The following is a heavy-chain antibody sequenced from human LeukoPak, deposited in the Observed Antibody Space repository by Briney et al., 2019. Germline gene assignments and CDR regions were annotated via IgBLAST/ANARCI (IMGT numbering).Heavy chain of an antibody. Sequence: GGSLRLSCAASGFTFSSYAMSWVRQAPGKGLEWVSAVSGSGGSTYYADSVKGRFTTSRDNSKNTLYLQMNSLRAEDAAVYYCAKLSYIAAAAPHFDYWGQGTLVTVSS. V-gene: IGHV3-23*01. J-gene: IGHJ4*02. D-gene: IGHD6-13*01. CDR1: GFTFSSYA. CDR2: VSGSGGST. CDR3: AKLSYIAAAAPHFDY.